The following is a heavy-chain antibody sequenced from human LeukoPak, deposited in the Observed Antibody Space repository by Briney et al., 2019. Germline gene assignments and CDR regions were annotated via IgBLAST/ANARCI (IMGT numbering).Heavy chain of an antibody. CDR2: ISGVGGTT. CDR1: GFIFSDYA. Sequence: GGSLRLSCAASGFIFSDYAMGWVRQAPGKGLEWVSSISGVGGTTYYAESVKGRFTISRDNSKNTLDLQMNSLRAEDTATYYCAKAPRVYCSGGSCFLSYWGQGALVTVSS. D-gene: IGHD2-15*01. J-gene: IGHJ4*02. CDR3: AKAPRVYCSGGSCFLSY. V-gene: IGHV3-23*01.